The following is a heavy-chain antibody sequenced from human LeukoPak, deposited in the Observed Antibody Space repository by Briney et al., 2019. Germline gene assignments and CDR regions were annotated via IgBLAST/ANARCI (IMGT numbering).Heavy chain of an antibody. D-gene: IGHD6-19*01. V-gene: IGHV3-9*01. CDR1: GFTFDDYA. J-gene: IGHJ4*02. CDR3: AKDGVTNGYSSGWYTV. CDR2: ISWNSGSI. Sequence: GGSLRLSCAASGFTFDDYAMHWVRQAPGEGLEWVSGISWNSGSIGYADSVKGRFTISRDNAKNSLYLQMNSLRAEDTALYYCAKDGVTNGYSSGWYTVWGQGTLVTVSS.